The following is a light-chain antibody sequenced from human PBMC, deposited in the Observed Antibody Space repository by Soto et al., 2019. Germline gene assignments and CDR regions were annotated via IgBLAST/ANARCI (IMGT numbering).Light chain of an antibody. CDR1: QSVSSN. J-gene: IGKJ4*01. CDR3: QQRGNWPPLT. Sequence: EIVMTQSPATLSVSPGERATLSCRASQSVSSNLAWYQQKPGQAPRLLIYGASTRATGISARFSGSGSGTDFTLIISSLEPEDFAVYYCQQRGNWPPLTFGGGTKVDI. CDR2: GAS. V-gene: IGKV3-15*01.